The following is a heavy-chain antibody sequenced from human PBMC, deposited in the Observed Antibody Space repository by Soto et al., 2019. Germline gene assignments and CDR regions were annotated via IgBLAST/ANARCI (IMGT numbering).Heavy chain of an antibody. Sequence: GGSLRLSCAASGFTVSSNYMSWVRQAPGKGLEWVSVIYTGGSTYYADSVKGRFTISRDNSKNTLYLQMNSLRVEDTAVYYCARDRYCSSTSCYSFGDAFDIWGQGTMVTVSS. V-gene: IGHV3-53*01. CDR2: IYTGGST. CDR1: GFTVSSNY. J-gene: IGHJ3*02. CDR3: ARDRYCSSTSCYSFGDAFDI. D-gene: IGHD2-2*02.